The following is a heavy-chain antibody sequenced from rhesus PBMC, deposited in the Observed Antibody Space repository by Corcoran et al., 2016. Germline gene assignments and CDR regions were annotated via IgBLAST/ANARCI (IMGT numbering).Heavy chain of an antibody. CDR2: IYGSSTST. J-gene: IGHJ4*01. CDR3: ATLYSSWSGFDY. Sequence: QVQLQESGPGVVKPSETLSLTCAVSGGSISASYRWSWIRQPPGKGLEWIGYIYGSSTSTNYNPSVKSRVTISKDTSKNQFSLKLSSVTAADTAVYYCATLYSSWSGFDYWGQGVLVTVSS. V-gene: IGHV4S10*01. CDR1: GGSISASYR. D-gene: IGHD6-13*01.